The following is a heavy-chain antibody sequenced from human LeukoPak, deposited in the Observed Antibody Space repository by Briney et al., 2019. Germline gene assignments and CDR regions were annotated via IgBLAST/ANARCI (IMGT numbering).Heavy chain of an antibody. CDR3: AREVGYSSSWYGIYYFDY. J-gene: IGHJ4*02. Sequence: SETLSLTCTVSGGSISSYYWSWIRQPAGKGLEWIGRIYTSGSTNYNPSLKSRVTMSVETSKNQFSLKLSSVTAADTAVYYCAREVGYSSSWYGIYYFDYWGQGTLVTVSS. V-gene: IGHV4-4*07. D-gene: IGHD6-13*01. CDR1: GGSISSYY. CDR2: IYTSGST.